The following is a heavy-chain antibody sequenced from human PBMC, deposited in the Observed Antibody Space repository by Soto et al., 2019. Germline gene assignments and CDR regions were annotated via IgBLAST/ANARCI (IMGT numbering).Heavy chain of an antibody. CDR3: ARTPESAHHDY. D-gene: IGHD6-6*01. CDR1: GYTFTDYY. CDR2: INPKTGST. Sequence: QVQLVQSGAEVKMPGASVKVSCKASGYTFTDYYVHWVRQAPGQGLEWVAWINPKTGSTHYAQKFQGRVTMTRDTSLNTAYMEVTSLTSDDTAVYYCARTPESAHHDYWGQGTLVTVSS. V-gene: IGHV1-2*02. J-gene: IGHJ4*02.